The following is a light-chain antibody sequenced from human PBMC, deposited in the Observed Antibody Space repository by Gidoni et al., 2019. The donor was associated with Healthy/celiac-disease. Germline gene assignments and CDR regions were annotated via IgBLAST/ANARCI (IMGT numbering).Light chain of an antibody. CDR2: GKN. CDR1: SLRSYY. J-gene: IGLJ1*01. CDR3: NSRDSSGNHLV. V-gene: IGLV3-19*01. Sequence: QTVRITCQGDSLRSYYASWYQQKPGQAPVLVIYGKNNRPSGIPDRFSGSSSGNTASLTITGAPAEDEADYYCNSRDSSGNHLVFGTGTKVTVL.